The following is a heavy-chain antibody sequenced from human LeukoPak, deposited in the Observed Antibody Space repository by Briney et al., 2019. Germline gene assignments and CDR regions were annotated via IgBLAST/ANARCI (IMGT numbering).Heavy chain of an antibody. V-gene: IGHV3-49*04. CDR3: TSLLRYYFDY. CDR2: IRSKAYGGTT. J-gene: IGHJ4*02. CDR1: GFTFGDYG. D-gene: IGHD2/OR15-2a*01. Sequence: GGSLRLSCTASGFTFGDYGMRWVRQAPGKGLEWVGSIRSKAYGGTTEYAASVKGRFTISRDDSKSIAYLQMNSLKTEDTAVYYCTSLLRYYFDYWGQGTLVTVSS.